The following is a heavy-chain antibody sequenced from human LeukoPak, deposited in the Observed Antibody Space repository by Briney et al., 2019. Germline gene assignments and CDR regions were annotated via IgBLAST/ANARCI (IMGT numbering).Heavy chain of an antibody. CDR2: ISSSGSTI. J-gene: IGHJ4*02. V-gene: IGHV3-48*03. CDR3: ARDPPRGGWWELPEYYFDY. Sequence: PGGSLRLSCAASGFTFSSYEMNWVRQAPGKGLEWVSYISSSGSTIYYADSVKGRFTISRDNAKNSLYLQMNSLRAEDTAVYYCARDPPRGGWWELPEYYFDYWGQGTLVTVSS. D-gene: IGHD1-26*01. CDR1: GFTFSSYE.